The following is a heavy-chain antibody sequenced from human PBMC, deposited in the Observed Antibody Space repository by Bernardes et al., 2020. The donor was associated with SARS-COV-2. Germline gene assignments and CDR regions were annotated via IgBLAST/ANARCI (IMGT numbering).Heavy chain of an antibody. CDR2: ISGSGGST. J-gene: IGHJ3*02. Sequence: SLRLSCAASGFTFSSYAMSWVRQAPGKGLEWVSAISGSGGSTYYADSVKGRFTISRDNSKNTLYLQMNSLRAEDTAVYYCASSIYDSSGYYHDAFDIWGQGTMVTVSS. CDR1: GFTFSSYA. CDR3: ASSIYDSSGYYHDAFDI. D-gene: IGHD3-22*01. V-gene: IGHV3-23*01.